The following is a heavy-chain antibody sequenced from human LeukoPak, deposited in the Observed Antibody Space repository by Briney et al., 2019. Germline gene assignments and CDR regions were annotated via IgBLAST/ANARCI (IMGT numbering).Heavy chain of an antibody. Sequence: SQTLSLTCTVSGGPISSGGYYWNWIRQHPGKGLEWIGYIYYSGSTYYNPSLKSRVIISIDTSKNQFSLKLSSVTAADTAVYYCARSGYCGGDCGTDTNWFDPWGQGTLVTVTS. J-gene: IGHJ5*02. V-gene: IGHV4-31*03. CDR2: IYYSGST. D-gene: IGHD2-21*02. CDR3: ARSGYCGGDCGTDTNWFDP. CDR1: GGPISSGGYY.